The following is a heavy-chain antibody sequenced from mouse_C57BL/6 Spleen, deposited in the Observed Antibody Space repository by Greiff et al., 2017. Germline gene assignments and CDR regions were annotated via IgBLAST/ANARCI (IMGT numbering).Heavy chain of an antibody. Sequence: QVQLKQPGAELVKPGASVKLSCKASGYTFTSYWMQWVKQRPGQGLEWIGEIDPSDSYTNYNQKFKGKATLTVDTSSSTAYMQLSSLTSEDSAVYYCARFLVYGSTYYAMDYWGQGTSVTVSS. D-gene: IGHD1-1*01. CDR3: ARFLVYGSTYYAMDY. CDR2: IDPSDSYT. V-gene: IGHV1-50*01. CDR1: GYTFTSYW. J-gene: IGHJ4*01.